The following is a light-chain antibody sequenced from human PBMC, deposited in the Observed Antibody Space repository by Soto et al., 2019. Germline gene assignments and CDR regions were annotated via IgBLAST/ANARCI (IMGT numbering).Light chain of an antibody. CDR3: QQYKTWPRT. CDR1: QSVSSN. V-gene: IGKV3-15*01. J-gene: IGKJ1*01. Sequence: EIVLTQSPATLSLSPGERATLSCRASQSVSSNLAWYQQKPGQAPRLLIYGASTRATGIPARFSGSGSGTEFTLTISSLQSEDFAVYFCQQYKTWPRTFGQGTKVDNK. CDR2: GAS.